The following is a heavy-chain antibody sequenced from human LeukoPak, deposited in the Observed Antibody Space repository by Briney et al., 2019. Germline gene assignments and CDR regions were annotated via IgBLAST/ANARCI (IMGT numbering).Heavy chain of an antibody. Sequence: ASVEVSCKASGYTFTSYDINWVRQATGQGLEWMGWMNPNSGNTGYAQKFQGRVTMTRNTSISTAYMELSSLRSEDTAVYYCASNRRDGYNYYFDYWGQGTLVTVSS. D-gene: IGHD5-24*01. CDR3: ASNRRDGYNYYFDY. V-gene: IGHV1-8*01. J-gene: IGHJ4*02. CDR1: GYTFTSYD. CDR2: MNPNSGNT.